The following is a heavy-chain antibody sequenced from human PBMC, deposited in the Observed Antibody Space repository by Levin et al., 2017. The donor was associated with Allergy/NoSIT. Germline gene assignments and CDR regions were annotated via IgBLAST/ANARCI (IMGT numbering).Heavy chain of an antibody. CDR3: GHRKLDYHEPSGYVDVDAFDI. CDR2: IYWDDNK. V-gene: IGHV2-5*02. D-gene: IGHD3-22*01. Sequence: SGPTLVKPPQTLTLTCTFSGFSISTTGEAVGWIRQPPGKALEWLAIIYWDDNKRYSSSLRSRLTITTGTTKTQVVLTMTNMDPVDTATYYCGHRKLDYHEPSGYVDVDAFDIWGQGTMVTVSS. CDR1: GFSISTTGEA. J-gene: IGHJ3*02.